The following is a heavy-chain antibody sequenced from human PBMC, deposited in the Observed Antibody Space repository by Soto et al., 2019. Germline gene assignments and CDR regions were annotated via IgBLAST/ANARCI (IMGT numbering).Heavy chain of an antibody. D-gene: IGHD2-8*02. V-gene: IGHV4-34*01. J-gene: IGHJ4*02. CDR1: GGSFSGYY. CDR2: INHSGST. Sequence: QVQLQQWGAGLLKPSETLSLTCAVYGGSFSGYYWTWIRQPPGTGLEWTGEINHSGSTNYNPSLKSRVTVAVDAPKLQFSLKLTSVAAADTAVYYCARDQITGLFDYWGQGTLVSVSS. CDR3: ARDQITGLFDY.